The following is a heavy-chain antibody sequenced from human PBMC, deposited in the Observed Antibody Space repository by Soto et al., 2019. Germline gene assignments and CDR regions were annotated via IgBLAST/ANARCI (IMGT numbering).Heavy chain of an antibody. D-gene: IGHD6-13*01. CDR1: GFTVSSYR. V-gene: IGHV3-66*01. CDR2: IYTAGSA. Sequence: EVQLVESGGGLVQPGGSLRLSCAASGFTVSSYRMSWVRQAPGKGLEWVSVIYTAGSADFADSVKGRFTISRDNSKNTLYLQMSSLRAEDTAVYYCARVPSSSYHYFDYWGQGTLLTVSS. J-gene: IGHJ4*02. CDR3: ARVPSSSYHYFDY.